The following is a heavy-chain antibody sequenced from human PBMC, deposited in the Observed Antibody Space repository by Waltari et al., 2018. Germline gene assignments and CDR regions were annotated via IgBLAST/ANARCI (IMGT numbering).Heavy chain of an antibody. CDR2: IIPILGTA. J-gene: IGHJ4*02. Sequence: QVQLVHSGAEVTKPGSSVKVSCKASGGTFSRYAISWVQQAPGQGLEWMGRIIPILGTANYAQKFQGRVTITADKSTSTAYMELSSLRSEDTAGYYCARGPEGADIFDYWGQGTLVTVSS. CDR1: GGTFSRYA. V-gene: IGHV1-69*14. CDR3: ARGPEGADIFDY. D-gene: IGHD2-15*01.